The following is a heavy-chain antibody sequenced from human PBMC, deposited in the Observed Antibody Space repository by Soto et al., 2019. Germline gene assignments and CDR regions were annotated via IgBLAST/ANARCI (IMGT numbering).Heavy chain of an antibody. CDR2: IHNSGSP. Sequence: TLSLTCTVSGGSISSGDYYWSWIRQPPGKGLEWIGHIHNSGSPYNNPSLKSRVTISADTSKNQFSLKLTSVTAADTAVYYCARAHYGPYYYYGMDVWGQGTTVTVSS. D-gene: IGHD4-17*01. CDR1: GGSISSGDYY. J-gene: IGHJ6*02. CDR3: ARAHYGPYYYYGMDV. V-gene: IGHV4-30-4*01.